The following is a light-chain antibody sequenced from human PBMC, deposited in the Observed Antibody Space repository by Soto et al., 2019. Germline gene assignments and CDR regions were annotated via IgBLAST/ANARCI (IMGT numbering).Light chain of an antibody. CDR2: GAS. CDR3: QQYDSSPRT. J-gene: IGKJ1*01. V-gene: IGKV3-20*01. Sequence: EIVLTQSPGTRSLSPGERAALSCRASQSVSCNYLAWYQQKPGQAPRLLIYGASRRATGIPDRFSGSGSGTDFTLTISRLEPEDFAVYYCQQYDSSPRTFGQGTKVEIQ. CDR1: QSVSCNY.